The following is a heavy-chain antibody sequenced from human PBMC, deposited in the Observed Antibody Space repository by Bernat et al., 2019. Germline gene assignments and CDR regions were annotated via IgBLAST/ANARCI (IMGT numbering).Heavy chain of an antibody. Sequence: QVQLVQSGAEVKKPGASVKVSCKASGYTFTSYDINWVRQATGQGLEWMGWMNPNSGNTGYAQKFQGRVTMTRNTSISTAYMELSSLRSEDTAVYYCARGKYVGYSDGPRAYYYGMDVWGQGTTVTVSS. V-gene: IGHV1-8*01. D-gene: IGHD5-18*01. CDR2: MNPNSGNT. CDR1: GYTFTSYD. J-gene: IGHJ6*02. CDR3: ARGKYVGYSDGPRAYYYGMDV.